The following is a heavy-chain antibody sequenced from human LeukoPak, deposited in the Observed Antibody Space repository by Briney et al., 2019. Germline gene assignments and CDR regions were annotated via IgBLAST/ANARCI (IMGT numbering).Heavy chain of an antibody. J-gene: IGHJ4*02. CDR1: GYTFTSYG. V-gene: IGHV1-18*01. CDR2: ISAYNGNT. CDR3: ARDREYYNGSGSLQDY. D-gene: IGHD3-10*01. Sequence: ASVKVSCKASGYTFTSYGISWVRQAPGQGLEWMGWISAYNGNTNYAQKLQGRVTMTTDTSTSTAYMELRSLRSDDTAVYYCARDREYYNGSGSLQDYWGQGTLVTVSS.